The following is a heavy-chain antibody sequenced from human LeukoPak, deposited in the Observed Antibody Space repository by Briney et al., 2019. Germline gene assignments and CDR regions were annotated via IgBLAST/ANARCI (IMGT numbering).Heavy chain of an antibody. CDR1: GFTFSSYE. V-gene: IGHV3-48*03. CDR3: ARDLADGYEHYDAFDI. Sequence: GGSLRLSCAASGFTFSSYEMNWVRQAPGKGLEWVSYISSSGSTIYYAGSVKGRFTISRDNAKNSLYLQMNSLRAEDTAVYYCARDLADGYEHYDAFDIWGQGTMVTVSS. J-gene: IGHJ3*02. CDR2: ISSSGSTI. D-gene: IGHD5-12*01.